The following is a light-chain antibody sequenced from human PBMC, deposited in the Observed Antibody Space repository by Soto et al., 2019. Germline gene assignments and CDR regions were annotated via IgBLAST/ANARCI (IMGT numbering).Light chain of an antibody. CDR2: DTS. CDR1: QTLSNSF. CDR3: QQYGTSEII. V-gene: IGKV3-20*01. J-gene: IGKJ5*01. Sequence: ESVLTQSPGTLSLSPGERSTVSCTASQTLSNSFIAWYQQKPGQAPRLLIYDTSSRATGVPDRYSASGSGTDFTLTISRLEPEDFAVFFCQQYGTSEIIFGQGTRLEI.